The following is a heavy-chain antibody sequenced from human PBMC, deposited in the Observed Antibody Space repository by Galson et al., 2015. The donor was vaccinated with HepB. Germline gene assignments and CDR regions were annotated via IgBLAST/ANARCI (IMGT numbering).Heavy chain of an antibody. Sequence: SLRLSCAASGFTFSSYAMHWVRQAPGKGLEYVSAISSNGGSTYYADSVKGRFTISRDNSKNTLYLQMSSLRAEDTAVYYCVKGFDWEVPYFDYWGQGTLVTVSS. CDR2: ISSNGGST. D-gene: IGHD3-9*01. CDR3: VKGFDWEVPYFDY. J-gene: IGHJ4*02. V-gene: IGHV3-64D*06. CDR1: GFTFSSYA.